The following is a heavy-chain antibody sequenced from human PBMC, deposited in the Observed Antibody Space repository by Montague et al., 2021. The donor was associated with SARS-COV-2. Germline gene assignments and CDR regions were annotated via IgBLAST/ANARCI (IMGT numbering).Heavy chain of an antibody. CDR2: ISGSGGST. J-gene: IGHJ5*02. CDR3: AKDWKSITFFGVVIMEPNGFDP. Sequence: SLRLSCAASGFTFSSYAMSWVRQAPGKGLEWVSAISGSGGSTYYADSVKGRFTISRDNSKNTLYLQMDSLRAEDTAVYYCAKDWKSITFFGVVIMEPNGFDPWGQGTLVTVSS. V-gene: IGHV3-23*01. D-gene: IGHD3-3*01. CDR1: GFTFSSYA.